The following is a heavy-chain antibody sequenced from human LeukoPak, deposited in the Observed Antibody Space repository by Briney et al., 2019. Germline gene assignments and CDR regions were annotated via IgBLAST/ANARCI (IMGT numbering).Heavy chain of an antibody. Sequence: GASLRLSCAASGFTFSSYAMSWVRQAPGKGLEWVSYISSSGSTIYYADSVKGRFTISRDNAKNSLYLQMNSLRAEDTAVYYCARDDAPVSAWDYWGQGTLVTVSS. CDR3: ARDDAPVSAWDY. CDR1: GFTFSSYA. D-gene: IGHD3-16*01. CDR2: ISSSGSTI. V-gene: IGHV3-48*03. J-gene: IGHJ4*02.